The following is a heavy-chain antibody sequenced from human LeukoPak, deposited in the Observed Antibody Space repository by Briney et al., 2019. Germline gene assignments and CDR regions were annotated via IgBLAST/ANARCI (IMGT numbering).Heavy chain of an antibody. Sequence: ASVKVSCKASGYTFTNFGISWVRQAPGQGLEWMGWISAYNGNTNYAQKLQGRVTMTTDTSTSTAYMELRSLRSDDTAVYYCARSDLNCTNGVCYSHWFDPWGQGTLVTVSS. CDR2: ISAYNGNT. V-gene: IGHV1-18*01. D-gene: IGHD2-8*01. CDR1: GYTFTNFG. J-gene: IGHJ5*02. CDR3: ARSDLNCTNGVCYSHWFDP.